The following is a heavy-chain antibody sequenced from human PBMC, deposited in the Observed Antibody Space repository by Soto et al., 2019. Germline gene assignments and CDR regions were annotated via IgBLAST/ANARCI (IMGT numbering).Heavy chain of an antibody. D-gene: IGHD6-19*01. V-gene: IGHV1-46*01. J-gene: IGHJ6*02. CDR2: INPSGGST. CDR1: GYTFTSYY. CDR3: ARAPIAVAGPTYYLYYGMDV. Sequence: ASVKVSCKASGYTFTSYYMHWVRQAPGQGLEWMGIINPSGGSTSYAQKFQGRVTMTRDTSTSTVYMELSSLRSEDTAVYYSARAPIAVAGPTYYLYYGMDVWGQGTTVTVSS.